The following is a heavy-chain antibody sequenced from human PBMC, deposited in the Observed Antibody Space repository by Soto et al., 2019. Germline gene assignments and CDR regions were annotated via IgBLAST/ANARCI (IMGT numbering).Heavy chain of an antibody. J-gene: IGHJ5*02. D-gene: IGHD3-22*01. CDR1: GGSISSYY. Sequence: AETLSLTCTVSGGSISSYYWSWIRQPPGKGLEGIGYVYYSGSTNYNPSLKSRVTISVDTSKNQFSLKLSSVTAADTAVYYCASGCGCASSGYYVHWYEPWGQGTLVTVSS. CDR2: VYYSGST. CDR3: ASGCGCASSGYYVHWYEP. V-gene: IGHV4-59*01.